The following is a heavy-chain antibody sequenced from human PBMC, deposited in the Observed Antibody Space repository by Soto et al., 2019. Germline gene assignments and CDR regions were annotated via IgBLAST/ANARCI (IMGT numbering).Heavy chain of an antibody. Sequence: SETLSLPCTVSGGSISSRRYYWGWIRQPPGKGLEWIGSIYHSGSTYYNPSLKSRVTISVDRSKNQFSLKLSSVTAADTAVYYCARVPDRWGQGNLVTVS. D-gene: IGHD2-2*01. CDR2: IYHSGST. CDR1: GGSISSRRYY. J-gene: IGHJ4*02. V-gene: IGHV4-39*07. CDR3: ARVPDR.